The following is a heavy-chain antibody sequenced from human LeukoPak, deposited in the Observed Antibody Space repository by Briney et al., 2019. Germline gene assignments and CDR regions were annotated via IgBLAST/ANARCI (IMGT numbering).Heavy chain of an antibody. CDR3: ARGLGYCSSTSCGNWFDP. J-gene: IGHJ5*02. CDR1: GGSISSYY. D-gene: IGHD2-2*01. Sequence: SETLSLTCTVSGGSISSYYWRWIRQPAGKGLEWIGRIYTSGSTNYNPSLKSRVTMSVDTSKNQFSLKLSSVTAADTAVYYCARGLGYCSSTSCGNWFDPWGQGTLVTVSS. CDR2: IYTSGST. V-gene: IGHV4-4*07.